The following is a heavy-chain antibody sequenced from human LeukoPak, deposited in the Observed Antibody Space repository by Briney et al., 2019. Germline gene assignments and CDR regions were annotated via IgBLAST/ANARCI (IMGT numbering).Heavy chain of an antibody. CDR2: IIPIFGTA. CDR3: ARDRVKAADGVWPGPYYYMDV. V-gene: IGHV1-69*05. J-gene: IGHJ6*03. D-gene: IGHD6-13*01. Sequence: ASVKVSCKASGGTFRSYAISWVRQAPGQGLEWMGRIIPIFGTANYAQKFQGSVTITTDESTSTAYMELSSLRSEDTAVYYCARDRVKAADGVWPGPYYYMDVWGKGTTVTVSS. CDR1: GGTFRSYA.